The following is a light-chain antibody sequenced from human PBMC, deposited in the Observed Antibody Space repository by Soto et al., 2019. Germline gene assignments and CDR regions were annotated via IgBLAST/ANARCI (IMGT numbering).Light chain of an antibody. CDR3: QQSYITPPIT. CDR1: QSVSRY. Sequence: DVQMTQSPSSLSVIEGDRATITCRASQSVSRYLNWYHHKPGKAPNLLINAASNLRSGVPSRFSGSGSGTDFTLTIDGLQPEDFAVYYCQQSYITPPITFGQGTRLEIK. V-gene: IGKV1-39*01. CDR2: AAS. J-gene: IGKJ5*01.